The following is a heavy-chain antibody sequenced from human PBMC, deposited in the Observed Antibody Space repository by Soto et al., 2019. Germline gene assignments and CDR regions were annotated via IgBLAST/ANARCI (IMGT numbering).Heavy chain of an antibody. J-gene: IGHJ1*01. CDR3: ARDTAYCGGDCWGAEYFQH. V-gene: IGHV1-18*01. Sequence: ASVKVSCKASGYTFTSFGISWVRQAPGQGLAWMGWISAYKGSTNYAQKLQGRVTMTTDTSTSTAYMELRSLRSDDTAVYYCARDTAYCGGDCWGAEYFQHWGQGTLVTVSS. D-gene: IGHD2-21*02. CDR1: GYTFTSFG. CDR2: ISAYKGST.